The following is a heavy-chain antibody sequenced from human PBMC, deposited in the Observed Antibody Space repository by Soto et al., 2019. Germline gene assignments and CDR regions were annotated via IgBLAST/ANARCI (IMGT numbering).Heavy chain of an antibody. CDR3: AKGYSGYDSCLDY. Sequence: GGSLRLSCAASGFTFSSYGMHWVRQAPGKGLEWVAFISYDGNNKYYADSVKGRFTISRDTSKNTLYLQMNSLRAEDTAVYYCAKGYSGYDSCLDYWGQGTLVTVSS. CDR2: ISYDGNNK. CDR1: GFTFSSYG. J-gene: IGHJ4*02. D-gene: IGHD5-12*01. V-gene: IGHV3-30*18.